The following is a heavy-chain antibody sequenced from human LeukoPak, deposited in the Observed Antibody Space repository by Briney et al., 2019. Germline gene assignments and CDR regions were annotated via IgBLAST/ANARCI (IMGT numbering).Heavy chain of an antibody. CDR1: GGSFSGYY. Sequence: SETLSLTRAVYGGSFSGYYWSWIRQPAGKGLEWIGRIYTSGSTNYNPSLKSRVTMSVDTSMNQFSLKLSSVAAADTAVYYCAREGSGSRPLDYWGQGTLVTVSS. CDR3: AREGSGSRPLDY. J-gene: IGHJ4*02. CDR2: IYTSGST. V-gene: IGHV4-4*07. D-gene: IGHD2-15*01.